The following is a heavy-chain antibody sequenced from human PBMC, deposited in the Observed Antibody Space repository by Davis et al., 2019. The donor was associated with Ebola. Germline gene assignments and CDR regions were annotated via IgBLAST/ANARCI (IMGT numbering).Heavy chain of an antibody. Sequence: GGSLRLFCAVSGFIFKNYGIHWVRQAPGKGLEWVAVISYDGSNEYYADSMKGRFTISRDNSKNTLYLQMNSLRVEDTAVYYCARGRTNTLMVGMEFDYWGQGTLVTVSS. CDR3: ARGRTNTLMVGMEFDY. CDR2: ISYDGSNE. CDR1: GFIFKNYG. J-gene: IGHJ4*02. V-gene: IGHV3-30*03. D-gene: IGHD5-18*01.